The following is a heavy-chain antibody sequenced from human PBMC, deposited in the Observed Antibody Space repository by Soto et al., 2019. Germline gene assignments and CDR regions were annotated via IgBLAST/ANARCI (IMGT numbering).Heavy chain of an antibody. CDR1: GFSLSTSGVG. CDR3: AHTRSSGWYRRGYYFDY. D-gene: IGHD6-19*01. CDR2: IYWNDDK. J-gene: IGHJ4*02. Sequence: GSGPTLVNPTQTLTLTCTFSGFSLSTSGVGVGWIRQPPGKALEWLALIYWNDDKRYSPSLKSRLTTTKDTSKNQVVLTMTNMDPVDTATYYCAHTRSSGWYRRGYYFDYWGQGTLVTVSS. V-gene: IGHV2-5*01.